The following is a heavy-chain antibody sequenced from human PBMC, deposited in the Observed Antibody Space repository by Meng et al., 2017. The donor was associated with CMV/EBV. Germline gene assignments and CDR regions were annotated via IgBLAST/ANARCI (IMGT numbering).Heavy chain of an antibody. Sequence: GGSLRLSCAASGFTFSSYAMSWVRQAPGKGLEWVSSISSSSSYIYYADSVKGRFTISRDNAKNSLYLQMNSLRAEDTAVYYCARVLQPHYYYYYGMDVWGQGTTVTVSS. CDR1: GFTFSSYA. D-gene: IGHD4-11*01. V-gene: IGHV3-21*01. CDR3: ARVLQPHYYYYYGMDV. J-gene: IGHJ6*02. CDR2: ISSSSSYI.